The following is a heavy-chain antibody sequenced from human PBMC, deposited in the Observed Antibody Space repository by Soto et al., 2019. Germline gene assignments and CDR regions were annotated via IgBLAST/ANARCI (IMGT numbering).Heavy chain of an antibody. V-gene: IGHV1-69*01. CDR1: GGTFSNSG. Sequence: QLHLVQSGAEVKKPGSSLKVSCKASGGTFSNSGISWVRQAPGQGLAWLGGIIPIFDTTNNAQKLQGRITIIADESTNTVYMELSNLRSADTGVYYCARAPILVSVTLHENYFDSWGQGTLVTVSS. D-gene: IGHD2-21*02. CDR3: ARAPILVSVTLHENYFDS. CDR2: IIPIFDTT. J-gene: IGHJ4*02.